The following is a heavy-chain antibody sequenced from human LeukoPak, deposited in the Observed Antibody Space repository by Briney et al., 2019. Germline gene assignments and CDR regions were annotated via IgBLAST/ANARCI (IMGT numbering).Heavy chain of an antibody. Sequence: SVKVSCKASGGTFSSYAISWVRQAPGQGLEWMGGIIPIFGTANYAQKFQGRVTITADESTSTAYMELSSLRSEDTAVYYCARSVEYHGSGSLYYYYYYYMDVWGKGTTVTISS. CDR1: GGTFSSYA. J-gene: IGHJ6*03. V-gene: IGHV1-69*13. D-gene: IGHD3-10*01. CDR2: IIPIFGTA. CDR3: ARSVEYHGSGSLYYYYYYYMDV.